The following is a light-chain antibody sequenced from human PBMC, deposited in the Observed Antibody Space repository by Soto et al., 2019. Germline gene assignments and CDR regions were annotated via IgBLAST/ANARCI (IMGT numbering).Light chain of an antibody. CDR1: QSISRS. J-gene: IGKJ1*01. CDR2: AAS. V-gene: IGKV1-39*01. Sequence: DFQMTQSPSSLSASVGDRVTITCRATQSISRSLNWYQRKPGKAPELLIYAASSWQSGVPSRFSGSGSGTDFTLTISSLQPEDSATYYCQQSYSALVAFGQGTKVEIK. CDR3: QQSYSALVA.